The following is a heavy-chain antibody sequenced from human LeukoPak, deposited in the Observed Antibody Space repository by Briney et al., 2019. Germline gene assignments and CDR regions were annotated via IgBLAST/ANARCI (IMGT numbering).Heavy chain of an antibody. V-gene: IGHV1-24*01. CDR2: FDPEDGET. Sequence: ASVKVSCKVSGYTLTELSMHWVRQAPGKGLEWMGGFDPEDGETIYAQKFQGRVTMTEDTSTDTAYMELSSLRSEDTDVYYCATLATSGYYYYYMDVWGKGTTVTVSS. D-gene: IGHD5-12*01. CDR3: ATLATSGYYYYYMDV. J-gene: IGHJ6*03. CDR1: GYTLTELS.